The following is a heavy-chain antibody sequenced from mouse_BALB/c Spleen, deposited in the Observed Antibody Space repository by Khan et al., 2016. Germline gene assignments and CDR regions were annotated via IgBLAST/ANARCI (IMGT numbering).Heavy chain of an antibody. V-gene: IGHV1-87*01. Sequence: QVQLQQSGAELARPGASVKLSCKASGYTFTSYWMQWVKQRPGQGLEWIGAIYPGDGDTRYTQKFKGKATLTADKSSSTAYMQLSSLTSEDSAVYYCASYYDSSDDYVDYWGQGTTLTVSS. J-gene: IGHJ2*01. CDR3: ASYYDSSDDYVDY. CDR2: IYPGDGDT. D-gene: IGHD1-1*01. CDR1: GYTFTSYW.